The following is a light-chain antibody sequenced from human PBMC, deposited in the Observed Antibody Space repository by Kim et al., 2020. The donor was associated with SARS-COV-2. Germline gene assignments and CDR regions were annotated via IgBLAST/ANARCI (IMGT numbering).Light chain of an antibody. CDR2: DAS. J-gene: IGKJ1*01. Sequence: ASVGDRVTITCQASQDITKNLKWYQQKPGNAPKLLIYDASTLETGVPPRFSGGGSGTDFTFTISSLQPEDFATYYCQQFHTLPRTFGQGTKVDIK. V-gene: IGKV1-33*01. CDR1: QDITKN. CDR3: QQFHTLPRT.